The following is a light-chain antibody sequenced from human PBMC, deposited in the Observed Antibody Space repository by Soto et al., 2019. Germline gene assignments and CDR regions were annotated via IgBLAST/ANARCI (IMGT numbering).Light chain of an antibody. CDR1: QDINNY. Sequence: DIQLTQSPSSVSASVGDRVTITCQASQDINNYLIWYQQKPGKAPNLLIYDASTLGTGVSSRFSGSGSGTDFSFTITNLQPEDIATSFCQHYDSVPCTFGQGTRLEIK. CDR2: DAS. J-gene: IGKJ2*02. V-gene: IGKV1-33*01. CDR3: QHYDSVPCT.